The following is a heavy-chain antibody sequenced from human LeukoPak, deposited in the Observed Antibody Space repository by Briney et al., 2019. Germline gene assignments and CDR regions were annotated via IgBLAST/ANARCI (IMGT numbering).Heavy chain of an antibody. CDR2: ILPGGKES. J-gene: IGHJ4*02. CDR1: GYSFSTNM. V-gene: IGHV3-7*01. CDR3: MSAHGY. Sequence: GGSPRLPCVVSGYSFSTNMMTWVRQAPGKGLEWVATILPGGKESYRVDSVKGRFIISRDNAKNLLFLQMNSLRGDDTALYYCMSAHGYWGQGTLVTVSS.